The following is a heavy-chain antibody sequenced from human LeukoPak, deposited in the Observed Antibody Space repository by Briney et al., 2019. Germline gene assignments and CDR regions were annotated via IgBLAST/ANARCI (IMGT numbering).Heavy chain of an antibody. J-gene: IGHJ4*02. CDR3: TRGPHYGSGDY. Sequence: GGSLRLSCAASGFIFSDYYMSWIRQAPGKGLEWVGFIRNKAYGGTTEYAASVKGRFTISRDDSKSVAYLQMNSLKTEDTAVYYCTRGPHYGSGDYWGQGTLVTVSS. CDR2: IRNKAYGGTT. V-gene: IGHV3-71*01. CDR1: GFIFSDYY. D-gene: IGHD3-10*01.